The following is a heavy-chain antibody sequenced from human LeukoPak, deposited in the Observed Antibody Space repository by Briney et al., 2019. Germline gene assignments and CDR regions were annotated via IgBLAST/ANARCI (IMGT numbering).Heavy chain of an antibody. Sequence: GGSLRLSCAASGFTFSNAWMSWVRQAPGKGLEWVGRIKSKTDGGTTDYAAPVKGRFTISRDDSKNTLCLQMNSLKTEDTAVYYCTTDGPEGQDWYFDLWGRGTLVTVSS. J-gene: IGHJ2*01. V-gene: IGHV3-15*01. CDR2: IKSKTDGGTT. CDR3: TTDGPEGQDWYFDL. CDR1: GFTFSNAW.